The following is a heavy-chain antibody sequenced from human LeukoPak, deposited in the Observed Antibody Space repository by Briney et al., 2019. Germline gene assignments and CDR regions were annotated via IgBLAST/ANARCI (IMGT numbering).Heavy chain of an antibody. CDR3: AKDRGNRGRGCSYGYGY. D-gene: IGHD5-18*01. V-gene: IGHV3-30*18. J-gene: IGHJ4*02. Sequence: PGGSLRLSCAASGFTFSSYGMHWVRQAPGKGLEWVAVISYDGSNKYYADSVKGRFTISRDNSKNTLYLQMNSLRAEDTAVYYCAKDRGNRGRGCSYGYGYWGQGTLVTVSS. CDR2: ISYDGSNK. CDR1: GFTFSSYG.